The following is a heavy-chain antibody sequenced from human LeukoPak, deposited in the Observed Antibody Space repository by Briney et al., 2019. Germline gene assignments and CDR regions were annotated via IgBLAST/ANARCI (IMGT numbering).Heavy chain of an antibody. J-gene: IGHJ4*02. CDR1: GGSFSEYY. Sequence: SETLSLTCAVYGGSFSEYYCSWIRQPPGKGLEWIGEINHSGNTNYNPSPKSPLTISADTSKNPSSLKLTSETAADTAVYSCASRLRNTSGYYSGFDYWGQGTLVTVSS. V-gene: IGHV4-34*01. D-gene: IGHD3-22*01. CDR3: ASRLRNTSGYYSGFDY. CDR2: INHSGNT.